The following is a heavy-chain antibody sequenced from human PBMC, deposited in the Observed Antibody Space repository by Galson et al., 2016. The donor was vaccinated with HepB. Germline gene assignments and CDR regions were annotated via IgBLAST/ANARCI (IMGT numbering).Heavy chain of an antibody. CDR1: GFIFRSFT. Sequence: SLRLSCAASGFIFRSFTMTWVRQSPGKGLEWVASMSSSDRSVIEMHYTDSVKGRFTIYRDNAKNSLYLQMNSLRADDTAVYYCARGSGSGSSRFRFYFYMDMWGKGTTVTVSS. CDR3: ARGSGSGSSRFRFYFYMDM. V-gene: IGHV3-21*01. CDR2: MSSSDRSVIEM. D-gene: IGHD3-10*01. J-gene: IGHJ6*03.